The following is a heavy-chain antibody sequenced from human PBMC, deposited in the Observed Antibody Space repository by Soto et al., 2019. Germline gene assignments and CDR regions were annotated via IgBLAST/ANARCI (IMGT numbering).Heavy chain of an antibody. CDR2: ISAYNGNT. V-gene: IGHV1-18*01. CDR3: ARDLTPGVVDH. J-gene: IGHJ4*02. Sequence: ASVKVSCKASGYTFTSYGMSWVRQAPGQGLEWMGWISAYNGNTKYAQKLQGRVTMTTDTSTSTAYMELRSLRSDDTAVYYCARDLTPGVVDHWGQGTLVTVSS. D-gene: IGHD3-22*01. CDR1: GYTFTSYG.